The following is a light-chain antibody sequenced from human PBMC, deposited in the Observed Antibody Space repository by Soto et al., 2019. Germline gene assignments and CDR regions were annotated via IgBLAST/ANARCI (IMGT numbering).Light chain of an antibody. CDR1: SSDVGAYDY. J-gene: IGLJ1*01. CDR3: SSYSTGSTLFV. V-gene: IGLV2-14*01. Sequence: QSVLTQPASVSGSPGQSITISCTGSSSDVGAYDYVSWYQQHPGNTPKLMIYDVTNRPSGVSNRFSGSKSGNTASLTISGLLAEDEADYYCSSYSTGSTLFVFGPGTKLTVL. CDR2: DVT.